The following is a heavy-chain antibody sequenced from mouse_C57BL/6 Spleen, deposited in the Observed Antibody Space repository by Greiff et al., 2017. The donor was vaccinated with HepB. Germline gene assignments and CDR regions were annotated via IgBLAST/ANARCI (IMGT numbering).Heavy chain of an antibody. Sequence: VQLKQSGAELVRPGASVKLSCTASGFNIKDYYMHWVKQRPEQGLEWIGRIDPEDGDTEYAPKFQGKATMTADTSSNTAYLQLSSLTSEDTAVYYCFYYYGSIVAGFAYWGQGTLVTVSA. J-gene: IGHJ3*01. CDR3: FYYYGSIVAGFAY. D-gene: IGHD1-1*01. CDR2: IDPEDGDT. CDR1: GFNIKDYY. V-gene: IGHV14-1*01.